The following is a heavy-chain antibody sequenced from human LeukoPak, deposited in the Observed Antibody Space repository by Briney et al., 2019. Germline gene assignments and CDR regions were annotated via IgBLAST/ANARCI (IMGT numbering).Heavy chain of an antibody. CDR2: IYHSGST. Sequence: SETLSLTCAVSGGSISSGGYSWSWIRQPPGKGLEWIGYIYHSGSTYHNPSLKSRVTISVDTSKNQFSLKLSSVTAADTAVYYCARGGPGPVWGSYRPYYYYGMDVWGQGTTVTVSS. CDR1: GGSISSGGYS. V-gene: IGHV4-30-2*01. J-gene: IGHJ6*02. CDR3: ARGGPGPVWGSYRPYYYYGMDV. D-gene: IGHD3-16*02.